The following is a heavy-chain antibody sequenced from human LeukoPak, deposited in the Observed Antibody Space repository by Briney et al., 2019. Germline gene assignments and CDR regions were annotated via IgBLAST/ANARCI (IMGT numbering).Heavy chain of an antibody. D-gene: IGHD2-15*01. CDR3: SRELVVVAATDY. V-gene: IGHV3-48*03. J-gene: IGHJ4*02. Sequence: GGSLRLSCAASGFTFSSYEMNWVRQAPGKGLEWVSYISSSGSTIYYADSVKGRFTISRDNAKNSLYLQMNSLRAEDTAVYYCSRELVVVAATDYWGQGTLVTVSS. CDR2: ISSSGSTI. CDR1: GFTFSSYE.